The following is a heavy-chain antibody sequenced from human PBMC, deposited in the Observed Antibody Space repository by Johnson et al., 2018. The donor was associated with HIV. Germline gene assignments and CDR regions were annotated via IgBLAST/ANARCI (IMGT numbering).Heavy chain of an antibody. Sequence: QVQLVESGGGVVQPGGSLRLSCAASGFTFSSFGMHWVRQAPGKGLEWVAVISYDGSNKYYADSVKGRFTISRDNSKNTLYLQMNSLRAEDTAVYYCARDGVATEAHDAFDIWGQGTMVTVSS. CDR1: GFTFSSFG. D-gene: IGHD5-12*01. V-gene: IGHV3-30*19. CDR3: ARDGVATEAHDAFDI. CDR2: ISYDGSNK. J-gene: IGHJ3*02.